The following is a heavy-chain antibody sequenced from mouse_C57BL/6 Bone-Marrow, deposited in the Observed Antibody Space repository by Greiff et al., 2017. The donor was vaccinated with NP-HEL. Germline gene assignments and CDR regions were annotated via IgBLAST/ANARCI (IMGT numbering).Heavy chain of an antibody. Sequence: QVQLQQSGAELMKPGASVKLSCKATGYTFTGYWIEWVKQRPGHGLEWIGEILPGSGSTNYNEKFKGKATLTADKSSSTAYMQFSSLTSEDSAIYYCARGSNYDAMDYWGQGTSVTVSS. J-gene: IGHJ4*01. D-gene: IGHD2-5*01. CDR3: ARGSNYDAMDY. CDR1: GYTFTGYW. CDR2: ILPGSGST. V-gene: IGHV1-9*01.